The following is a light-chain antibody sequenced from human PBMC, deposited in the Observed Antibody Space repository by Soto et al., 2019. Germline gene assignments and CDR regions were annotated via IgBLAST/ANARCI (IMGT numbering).Light chain of an antibody. J-gene: IGKJ5*01. CDR2: DAS. Sequence: EIVMTQSPATLSVSPGERATLSCMASQSVSSYLAWYQQKPGQAPRLLIYDASNRATGIPARFSGSGSGTDFTLTISSLEPEDFAVYYCQQRSNWPSITFGQGTRLEIK. V-gene: IGKV3-11*01. CDR3: QQRSNWPSIT. CDR1: QSVSSY.